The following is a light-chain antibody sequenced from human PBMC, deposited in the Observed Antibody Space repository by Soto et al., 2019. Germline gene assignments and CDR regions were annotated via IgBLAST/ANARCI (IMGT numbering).Light chain of an antibody. J-gene: IGLJ1*01. CDR3: CSYAGSSTYV. CDR1: SSDVGNYNL. CDR2: EGS. V-gene: IGLV2-23*01. Sequence: SVLTQPASVSGSPGQSITISCTGTSSDVGNYNLVSWYQQHPGKAPKLMIYEGSKRPSGVSNRFSGSKSGNTASLTISILQAEDGADYYCCSYAGSSTYVFGTGTTVT.